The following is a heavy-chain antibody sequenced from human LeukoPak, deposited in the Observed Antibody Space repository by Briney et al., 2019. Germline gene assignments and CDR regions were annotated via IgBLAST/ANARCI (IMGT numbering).Heavy chain of an antibody. CDR2: ISSDGIHR. V-gene: IGHV3-30*03. J-gene: IGHJ4*02. CDR3: ARDKDWGFDY. CDR1: GFTFSTYG. Sequence: GGSLRLSCAASGFTFSTYGMHWVRQAPGKGLEWVAVISSDGIHRYYADSVRGRFTISRDNSENTLYLLMNTLRAEDTAVYYCARDKDWGFDYWGQGTLVTVSS. D-gene: IGHD7-27*01.